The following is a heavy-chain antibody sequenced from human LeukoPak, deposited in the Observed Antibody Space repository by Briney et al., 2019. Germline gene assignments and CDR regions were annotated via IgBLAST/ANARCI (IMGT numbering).Heavy chain of an antibody. CDR3: ARDRVRYSYGPYYYYYYMDV. Sequence: ASVKVSCKASGGTFSSYAISWVRQAPGQGLEWMGGIIPIFGTADYAQKFQGRVTITADESTSTAYMELSSLRSEDTAVYYCARDRVRYSYGPYYYYYYMDVWGKGTTVTISS. D-gene: IGHD5-18*01. CDR2: IIPIFGTA. CDR1: GGTFSSYA. J-gene: IGHJ6*03. V-gene: IGHV1-69*13.